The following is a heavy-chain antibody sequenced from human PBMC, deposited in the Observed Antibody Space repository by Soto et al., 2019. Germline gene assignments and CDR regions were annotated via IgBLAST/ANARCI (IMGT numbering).Heavy chain of an antibody. CDR1: AGSISRYY. CDR2: ISYTVDA. CDR3: VGSLMSRAMESFDY. D-gene: IGHD5-18*01. V-gene: IGHV4-59*01. J-gene: IGHJ4*02. Sequence: SETLSLTWSVSAGSISRYYWGWVRQSPGEGLEWIAHISYTVDASYNPSLKSRVTISLDTSKNQIALSLMSVTAADTAVYYCVGSLMSRAMESFDYWGQGTLVTVSS.